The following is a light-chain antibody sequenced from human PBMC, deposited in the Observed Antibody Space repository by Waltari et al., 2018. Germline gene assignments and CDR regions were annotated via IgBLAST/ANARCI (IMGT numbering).Light chain of an antibody. V-gene: IGKV1-39*01. CDR1: DSISNY. CDR3: QETYMTPWT. CDR2: SAS. Sequence: DIQMTQSPSSLSAAVGDRVTITCRASDSISNYLTWYHQKAGKAPKLLIYSASTLQSGAPSRFSGTASGTNFTLTITSLQPEDFGIYYCQETYMTPWTFGQGTKVEIK. J-gene: IGKJ1*01.